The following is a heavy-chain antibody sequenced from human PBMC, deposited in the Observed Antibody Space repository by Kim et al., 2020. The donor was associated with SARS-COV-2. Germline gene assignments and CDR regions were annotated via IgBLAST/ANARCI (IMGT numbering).Heavy chain of an antibody. J-gene: IGHJ4*02. CDR1: GSTFGDST. D-gene: IGHD3-10*01. CDR3: TIDHPRLLAY. Sequence: GGSLRLSCTTSGSTFGDSTMTWIRQAPGKGLEWVGFIRKKADGGTTEFAASVKGRFSISRDDSKSIVYLQMNSLKTEDTAVYYCTIDHPRLLAYWGQGTL. V-gene: IGHV3-49*03. CDR2: IRKKADGGTT.